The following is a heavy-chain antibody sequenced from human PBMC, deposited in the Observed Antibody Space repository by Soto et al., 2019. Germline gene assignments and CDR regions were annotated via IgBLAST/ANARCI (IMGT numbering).Heavy chain of an antibody. CDR3: ARSGGYNWNYAWDTIHNWFDP. J-gene: IGHJ5*02. CDR2: IYPGDSDT. V-gene: IGHV5-51*01. D-gene: IGHD1-7*01. Sequence: PRGSLKISCKGSGYSFTSYWIGWVRQMPGKGLEWMGIIYPGDSDTRYSPSFQGQVTISADKSISTAYLQWSSLKASDTAMYYCARSGGYNWNYAWDTIHNWFDPWGQGTLVTVSS. CDR1: GYSFTSYW.